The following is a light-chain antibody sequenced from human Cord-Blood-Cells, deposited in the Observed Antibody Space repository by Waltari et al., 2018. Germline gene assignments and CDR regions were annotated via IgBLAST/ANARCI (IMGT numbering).Light chain of an antibody. Sequence: DIQMTQSPSSLSESVGDRVTITCRASQGIRSYLNWCQQKPGKAPKLLIYAASSFQSGVPSRFSRSGSGTEFTLTISSLQPEDFTTYYWQQSYSTPYTFGQGTNLEIK. J-gene: IGKJ2*01. CDR1: QGIRSY. CDR3: QQSYSTPYT. CDR2: AAS. V-gene: IGKV1-39*01.